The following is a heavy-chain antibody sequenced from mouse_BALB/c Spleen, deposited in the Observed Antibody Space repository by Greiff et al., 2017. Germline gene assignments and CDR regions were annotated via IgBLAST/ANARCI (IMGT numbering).Heavy chain of an antibody. V-gene: IGHV2-9*02. CDR2: IWAGGST. J-gene: IGHJ4*01. CDR3: ARGPFYGSSPYAMDY. CDR1: GFSLTSYG. Sequence: QVQLKESGPGLVAPSQSLSITCTVSGFSLTSYGVHWVRQPQGKGLEWLGVIWAGGSTNYNSALMSRLSISKDNSKSQVFLKMNSLQTDDTAMYYCARGPFYGSSPYAMDYWGQGTSVTVSS. D-gene: IGHD1-1*01.